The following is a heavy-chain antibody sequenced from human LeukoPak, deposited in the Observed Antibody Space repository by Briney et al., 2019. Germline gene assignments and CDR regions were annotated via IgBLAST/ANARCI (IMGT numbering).Heavy chain of an antibody. J-gene: IGHJ6*03. CDR2: IRYDERNK. CDR3: AKDTVKVTTIRRVPHYMDV. Sequence: PGGSLRLSCAASGFTFSGYGMHWVRQAPGKGLEWVTFIRYDERNKYYADSVKGRFIISRDNSKNTLYLQMNSLRAEDTAVYYCAKDTVKVTTIRRVPHYMDVWGKGTTVTISS. D-gene: IGHD5-12*01. CDR1: GFTFSGYG. V-gene: IGHV3-30*02.